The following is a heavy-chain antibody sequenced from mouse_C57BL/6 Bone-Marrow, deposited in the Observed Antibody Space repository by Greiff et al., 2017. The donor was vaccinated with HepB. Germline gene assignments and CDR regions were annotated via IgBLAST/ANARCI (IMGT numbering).Heavy chain of an antibody. Sequence: VKVVESGAELARPGASVKLSCKASGYTFTSYGISWVKQRTGQGLEWIGEIYPRRGNTYYNEKFKGKGTLTADKSSSTAYMQLRSLTSEDSAVYFCAINWTYAMDYWGQGTSVTVSS. V-gene: IGHV1-81*01. J-gene: IGHJ4*01. CDR1: GYTFTSYG. CDR3: AINWTYAMDY. D-gene: IGHD4-1*01. CDR2: IYPRRGNT.